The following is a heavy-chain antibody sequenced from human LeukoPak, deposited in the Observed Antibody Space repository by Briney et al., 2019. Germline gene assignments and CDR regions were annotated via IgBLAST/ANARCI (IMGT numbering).Heavy chain of an antibody. J-gene: IGHJ3*02. Sequence: SETLSLTCTVSGDSITKYYGNWIRQSPGKGLEWIGYIYNIGSTHYNPSLKNRVAISADSSKNQFYLRLRSVTAADTAVYYCAMLGYCSGGSCYSWDAFDIWGQGTMVTVSS. CDR3: AMLGYCSGGSCYSWDAFDI. CDR2: IYNIGST. V-gene: IGHV4-59*08. D-gene: IGHD2-15*01. CDR1: GDSITKYY.